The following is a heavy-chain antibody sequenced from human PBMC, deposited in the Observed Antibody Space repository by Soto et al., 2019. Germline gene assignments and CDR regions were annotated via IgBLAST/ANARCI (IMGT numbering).Heavy chain of an antibody. CDR3: AKDRGLVISFYFDY. CDR1: GFIFDDYA. V-gene: IGHV3-9*01. Sequence: EVQLVESGGGLVQPGRSLRLSCAASGFIFDDYAMHWVRQAPGKGLEWVSGISWNRGIIGYADSVKGRFTISRDNAKNSLYLQMNSLRAEDTALYYCAKDRGLVISFYFDYWGQGTLVTVSS. D-gene: IGHD6-19*01. CDR2: ISWNRGII. J-gene: IGHJ4*02.